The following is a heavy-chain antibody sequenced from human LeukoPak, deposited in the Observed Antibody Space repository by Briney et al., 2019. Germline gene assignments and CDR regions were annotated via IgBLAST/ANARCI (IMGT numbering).Heavy chain of an antibody. CDR3: ARLSYYGSGSPRKYAFDI. V-gene: IGHV4-38-2*02. CDR1: GYSISSAYY. J-gene: IGHJ3*02. D-gene: IGHD3-10*01. Sequence: SETLSLTCTVSGYSISSAYYWGWIRQPPGKGLEWIGSIYYSGSTYYNPSLKSRVTISVDTSKNQFSLKLSSVTAADTAVYYCARLSYYGSGSPRKYAFDIWGQGTMVTVSS. CDR2: IYYSGST.